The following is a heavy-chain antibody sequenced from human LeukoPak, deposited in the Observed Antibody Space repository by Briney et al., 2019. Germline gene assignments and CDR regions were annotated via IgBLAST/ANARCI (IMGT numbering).Heavy chain of an antibody. D-gene: IGHD6-19*01. CDR2: IKGDGSDK. CDR1: GFTFSDYW. Sequence: GGSLRLSCAASGFTFSDYWMTWVRQAPGKGLQWVAHIKGDGSDKYYVDSLKGRFTISRDNAKTSLYLQMDSLRAEATAVYYCVIWSSGWQFDYWGPGTLVSVSS. CDR3: VIWSSGWQFDY. V-gene: IGHV3-7*05. J-gene: IGHJ4*02.